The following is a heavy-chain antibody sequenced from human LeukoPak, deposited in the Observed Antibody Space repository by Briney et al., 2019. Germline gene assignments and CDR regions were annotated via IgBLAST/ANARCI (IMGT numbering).Heavy chain of an antibody. V-gene: IGHV3-11*01. J-gene: IGHJ4*02. CDR1: GFTFSDYY. CDR2: ISSSGSTI. D-gene: IGHD2-15*01. CDR3: AKARRYCSGGSCYVCDY. Sequence: GGSLRLSCAASGFTFSDYYMSWIRQAPGKGLEWVSYISSSGSTIYYADSVKGRFTISRDDAKNSLYLQMNSLRAEDTAVYYCAKARRYCSGGSCYVCDYWGQGTLVTVSS.